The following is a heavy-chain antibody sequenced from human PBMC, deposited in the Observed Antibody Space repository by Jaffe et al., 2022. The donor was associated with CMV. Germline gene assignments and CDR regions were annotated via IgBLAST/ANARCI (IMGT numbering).Heavy chain of an antibody. CDR1: GGSISDSSYY. J-gene: IGHJ3*01. CDR2: IYYSGSP. V-gene: IGHV4-39*01. CDR3: ARRSSGHLDAFDV. D-gene: IGHD6-19*01. Sequence: QLHLQESGPGLVKPSETLSLTCSVSGGSISDSSYYWGWIRQPPGKGLEWIGTIYYSGSPSYSPSLKSRLIMSVDTSKNQFSLILSSVTAADTAVYFCARRSSGHLDAFDVWGQGTIVAVSS.